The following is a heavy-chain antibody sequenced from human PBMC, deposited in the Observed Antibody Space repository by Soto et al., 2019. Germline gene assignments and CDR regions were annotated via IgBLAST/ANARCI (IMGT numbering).Heavy chain of an antibody. CDR2: IYYSGST. CDR3: ARKKYKLLYGMDV. D-gene: IGHD2-2*01. CDR1: GGSISSGGYY. V-gene: IGHV4-31*03. J-gene: IGHJ6*02. Sequence: PSETLSLTCPVSGGSISSGGYYWSWIRQHPGKGLEWIGYIYYSGSTYYNPSLKSRVTISVDTSKNQFSLKLSSVTAADTAVYYCARKKYKLLYGMDVWGQGTTGTV.